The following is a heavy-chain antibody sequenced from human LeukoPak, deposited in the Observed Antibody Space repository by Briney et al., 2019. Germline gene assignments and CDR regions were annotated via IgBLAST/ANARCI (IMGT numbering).Heavy chain of an antibody. D-gene: IGHD3-22*01. J-gene: IGHJ5*02. CDR2: IYYSGST. V-gene: IGHV4-59*01. Sequence: PSETLSLTCTVSGGSISSYYWSWIRQPPGKGLEWIGYIYYSGSTNYNPSLKSRVTISVDTSKNQFSPKLSSVTAADTDVYYCARGYDSSGYYNWFDPWGQGTLVTVSS. CDR1: GGSISSYY. CDR3: ARGYDSSGYYNWFDP.